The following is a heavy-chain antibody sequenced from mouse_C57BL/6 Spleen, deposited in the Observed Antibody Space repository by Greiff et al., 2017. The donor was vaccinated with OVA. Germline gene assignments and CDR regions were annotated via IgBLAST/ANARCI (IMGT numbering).Heavy chain of an antibody. Sequence: QVQLQQSGPGLVAPSQRLSITCTVSGFSLTSYAISWVRQPPGKGLEWLGVIWTGGGTNYNSALKSRLSISKDNSKSQVFLTMNSLQTDDTARYYCARNYYYGSSPHFDYWGQGTTLTVSS. CDR2: IWTGGGT. CDR1: GFSLTSYA. D-gene: IGHD1-1*01. V-gene: IGHV2-9-1*01. J-gene: IGHJ2*01. CDR3: ARNYYYGSSPHFDY.